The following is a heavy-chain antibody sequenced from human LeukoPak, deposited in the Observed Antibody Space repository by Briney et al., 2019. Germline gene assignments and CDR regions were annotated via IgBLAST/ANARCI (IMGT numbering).Heavy chain of an antibody. Sequence: SETLSLTCAVYGGSFSGYYWSWIRQPPGKGLEWIGNIYYSGNTNYNPSLKSRVSISMDTSKKQVSLKQTSVTAADTAVYYCARLSGHFYSYGMDVWGQGTTVTVSS. CDR3: ARLSGHFYSYGMDV. CDR1: GGSFSGYY. J-gene: IGHJ6*02. V-gene: IGHV4-59*08. D-gene: IGHD6-19*01. CDR2: IYYSGNT.